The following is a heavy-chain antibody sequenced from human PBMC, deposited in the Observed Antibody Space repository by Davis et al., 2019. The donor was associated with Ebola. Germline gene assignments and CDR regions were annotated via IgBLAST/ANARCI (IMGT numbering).Heavy chain of an antibody. Sequence: ASVKVSCKASGYTFTSYGISWVRQAPGHGLEWMGWISAYNGNTNYAQRLQGRVTMTTDTSTSTAYMELRSLRSDDTAVYYCARDRGYSSGWHSDYWGQGTLVTVSS. J-gene: IGHJ4*02. CDR1: GYTFTSYG. CDR3: ARDRGYSSGWHSDY. D-gene: IGHD6-19*01. CDR2: ISAYNGNT. V-gene: IGHV1-18*01.